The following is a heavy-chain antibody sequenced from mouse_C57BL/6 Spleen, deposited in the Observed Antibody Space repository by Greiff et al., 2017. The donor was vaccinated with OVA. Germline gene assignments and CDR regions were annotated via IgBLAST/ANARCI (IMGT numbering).Heavy chain of an antibody. CDR2: INPSTGGP. V-gene: IGHV1-53*01. D-gene: IGHD4-1*01. J-gene: IGHJ2*01. Sequence: QVQLQQPGPDLVKPGASVKLSCKASGYTFTSYWMHWVKQRPGQGLEWIGTINPSTGGPNYNEKFKSKATLTVDKASSTAYMQLSSLTSEDTAVYYCARLIWDGDYWGQGTTLTVSS. CDR3: ARLIWDGDY. CDR1: GYTFTSYW.